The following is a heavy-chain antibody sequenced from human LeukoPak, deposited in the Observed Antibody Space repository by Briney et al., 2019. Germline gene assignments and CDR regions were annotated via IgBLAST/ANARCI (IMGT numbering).Heavy chain of an antibody. CDR3: ARCELTADAFDI. V-gene: IGHV4-38-2*02. CDR2: IYHSGNT. Sequence: SETLSLTCTVSGGSISSGYYWGWIRQPPGKGLEWIGTIYHSGNTYYNPSLASRVIILVDTSKNEFSLQLGSVTAADTAVYYCARCELTADAFDIWGQGTMVTVSS. J-gene: IGHJ3*02. D-gene: IGHD1-26*01. CDR1: GGSISSGYY.